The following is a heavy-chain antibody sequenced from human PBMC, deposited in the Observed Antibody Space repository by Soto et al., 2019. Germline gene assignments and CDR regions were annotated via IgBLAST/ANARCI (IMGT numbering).Heavy chain of an antibody. V-gene: IGHV1-69*13. J-gene: IGHJ5*02. CDR1: GGTFSSYA. CDR2: IIPIFVTA. CDR3: ARDSSGGNSYWFDP. D-gene: IGHD2-21*02. Sequence: GASVKVSCKASGGTFSSYAISWVRQAPGQGLEWMGGIIPIFVTANYAQKFQGRVTITADESTSTAYMELSSLRSEDTAVYYCARDSSGGNSYWFDPWGQGTLVTVSS.